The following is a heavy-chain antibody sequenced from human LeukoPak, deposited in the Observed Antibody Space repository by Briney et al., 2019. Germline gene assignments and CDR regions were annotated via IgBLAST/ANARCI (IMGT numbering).Heavy chain of an antibody. Sequence: GGSLRLSCAASGFTFSSYWMSWVRQAPGKGLEWVANIKQDGSEKYYVDSVKGRFTISRDNAKNSLYLQMNSLRAEDTAVYCCASQTTVTTIHYYYYGMDVWGQGTTVTVSS. CDR1: GFTFSSYW. CDR2: IKQDGSEK. V-gene: IGHV3-7*01. J-gene: IGHJ6*02. D-gene: IGHD4-17*01. CDR3: ASQTTVTTIHYYYYGMDV.